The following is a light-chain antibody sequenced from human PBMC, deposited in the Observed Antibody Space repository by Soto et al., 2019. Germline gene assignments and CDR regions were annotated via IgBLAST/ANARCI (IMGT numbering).Light chain of an antibody. V-gene: IGKV3-20*01. J-gene: IGKJ3*01. CDR3: QQYGSSHRDRIT. CDR1: ESVSNNY. CDR2: GAS. Sequence: EIVLTQSPGTLSLSPGERATLSCRASESVSNNYLAWYQQKPGQAPRLLIYGASSRATGIPDRFTGSGSGSDLTLTINSLEPEYFPVYYCQQYGSSHRDRITFGPGTKVHIK.